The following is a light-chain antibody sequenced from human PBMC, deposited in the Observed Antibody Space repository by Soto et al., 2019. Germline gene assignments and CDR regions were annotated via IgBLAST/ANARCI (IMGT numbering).Light chain of an antibody. CDR1: QSIGNY. Sequence: DIQMTQSPSSLSASVGDRVTITCRASQSIGNYLNWYQQKPGKAPKLLIYAASSLQSGVPSRFTGSESGTDFTLTISSLQPEDFATYYCEQSYTTPWTFGQGTKVEIK. CDR2: AAS. J-gene: IGKJ1*01. CDR3: EQSYTTPWT. V-gene: IGKV1-39*01.